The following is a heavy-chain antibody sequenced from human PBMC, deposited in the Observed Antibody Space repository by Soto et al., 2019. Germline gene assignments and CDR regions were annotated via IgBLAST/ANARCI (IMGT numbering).Heavy chain of an antibody. D-gene: IGHD3-22*01. Sequence: QVVLQESSPGLVKTSETLSLTCSVSGRSITSYYWSWVRQPPGKGLEWIGYIYDNGITSQNPSLKSRVTMSADTSQNQFSLKLTSVTGADTAVYYCARTYDSNGYANEFDSWGQGILVTVTS. V-gene: IGHV4-59*01. CDR3: ARTYDSNGYANEFDS. CDR2: IYDNGIT. J-gene: IGHJ4*02. CDR1: GRSITSYY.